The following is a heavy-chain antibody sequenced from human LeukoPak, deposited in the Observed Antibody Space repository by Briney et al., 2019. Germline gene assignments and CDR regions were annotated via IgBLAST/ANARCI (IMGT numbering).Heavy chain of an antibody. CDR2: ITHRGSS. Sequence: PSETLSLTCAVSGGSFSGNYWSWIRQSPGKGLEWLGEITHRGSSKYNPSLKSRVTISVDTSKNQFSLKLSSVTAADTAVYYCARAGRGGDNLTPFDSWGQGTLVTVSS. D-gene: IGHD2-21*01. CDR1: GGSFSGNY. J-gene: IGHJ4*02. CDR3: ARAGRGGDNLTPFDS. V-gene: IGHV4-34*01.